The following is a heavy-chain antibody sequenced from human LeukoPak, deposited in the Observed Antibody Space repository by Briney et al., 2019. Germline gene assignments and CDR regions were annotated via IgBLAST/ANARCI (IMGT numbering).Heavy chain of an antibody. V-gene: IGHV3-66*01. CDR2: IYSGGST. J-gene: IGHJ4*02. CDR3: AREVGEFDY. CDR1: EFSVGSNY. Sequence: GGSLRLSCAASEFSVGSNYMTWVRQAPGKGLEWVSLIYSGGSTYYADSVKGRFTISRDNSKNTLYLQMNNLRAEDTAIYYCAREVGEFDYWGQGTLVTVYS. D-gene: IGHD1-26*01.